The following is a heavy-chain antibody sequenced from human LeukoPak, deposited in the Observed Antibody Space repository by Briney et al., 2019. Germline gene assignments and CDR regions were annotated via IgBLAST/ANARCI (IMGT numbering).Heavy chain of an antibody. CDR2: ISSSGSTI. CDR3: ARGRGRGYSGYDHRQYYFDY. V-gene: IGHV3-11*01. CDR1: GFTFSDYY. Sequence: GGSLRLSCAASGFTFSDYYMSWIRQAPGKGLEWVSYISSSGSTIYYADSVKGRFTISRDNAKNSLYLQMNSLRAEDTAVYYCARGRGRGYSGYDHRQYYFDYWGQGTLVTVSS. D-gene: IGHD5-12*01. J-gene: IGHJ4*02.